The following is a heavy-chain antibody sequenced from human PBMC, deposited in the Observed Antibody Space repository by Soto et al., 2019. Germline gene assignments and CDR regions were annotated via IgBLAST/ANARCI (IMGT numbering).Heavy chain of an antibody. J-gene: IGHJ5*02. Sequence: SETLSLTCAVYDASFSDSYWSWLRQSPGRGLEWIGQIHHSGSTTYNPSLKSRVSISADTSKRQFSLTLTSVTAADSGVYYCVRIYLHSWHHWGQGTQVTVS. D-gene: IGHD6-13*01. CDR1: DASFSDSY. CDR2: IHHSGST. V-gene: IGHV4-34*01. CDR3: VRIYLHSWHH.